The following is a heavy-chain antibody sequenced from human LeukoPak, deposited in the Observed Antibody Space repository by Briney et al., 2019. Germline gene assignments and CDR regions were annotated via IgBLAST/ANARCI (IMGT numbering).Heavy chain of an antibody. D-gene: IGHD2-2*02. V-gene: IGHV3-21*01. CDR2: ISSSSSYI. CDR3: ARSSPHCSSTSCYNDAFDI. CDR1: GFTFSSYN. Sequence: GGSLRLSCAASGFTFSSYNMNWVRQAPGKGLEWVSSISSSSSYIYYADSVKGRFTISRDNAKNSLYLQMNSLRAEDTAVYYCARSSPHCSSTSCYNDAFDIWGQGTMVTVSS. J-gene: IGHJ3*02.